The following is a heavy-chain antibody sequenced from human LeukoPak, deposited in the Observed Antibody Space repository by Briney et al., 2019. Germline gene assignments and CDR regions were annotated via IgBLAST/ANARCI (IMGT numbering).Heavy chain of an antibody. CDR1: GFTFSSLA. CDR2: IRSNGDTT. V-gene: IGHV3-23*01. Sequence: AGRSLRLSCTASGFTFSSLAMTWVRQAHENGLEWVSSIRSNGDTTYNADSVKGRFTISRDNSKNTLYLELNSLRVEDTATFYCAKGQELDDGVFDSWGQGTMVTVSS. D-gene: IGHD1-1*01. J-gene: IGHJ4*02. CDR3: AKGQELDDGVFDS.